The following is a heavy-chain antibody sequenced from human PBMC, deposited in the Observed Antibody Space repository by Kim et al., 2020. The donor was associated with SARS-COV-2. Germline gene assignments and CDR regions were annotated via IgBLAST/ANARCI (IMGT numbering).Heavy chain of an antibody. CDR2: ISAYNGNT. V-gene: IGHV1-18*01. CDR1: GYTFTSYG. J-gene: IGHJ6*02. Sequence: ASVKVSCKASGYTFTSYGISWVRQAPGQGLEWMGWISAYNGNTNYAQKLQGRVTMTTDTSTSTAYMELRSLRSDDTAVYYCARWGHPPYYYYGMDVWGQGTTVTVSS. CDR3: ARWGHPPYYYYGMDV. D-gene: IGHD7-27*01.